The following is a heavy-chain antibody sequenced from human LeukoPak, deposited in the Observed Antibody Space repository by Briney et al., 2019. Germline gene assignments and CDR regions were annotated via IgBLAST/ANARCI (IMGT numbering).Heavy chain of an antibody. J-gene: IGHJ4*02. V-gene: IGHV3-30*04. CDR3: ARAGATVTVFDY. Sequence: GGSLRLSCAASGFTFSSYAMHWVRQAPGKGLEWVAVISHDGSNKYYADSVKGRFTISRDNSKNTLYLQMNSLRAEDTAVYYCARAGATVTVFDYWGQGTLVTVSS. CDR2: ISHDGSNK. CDR1: GFTFSSYA. D-gene: IGHD4-17*01.